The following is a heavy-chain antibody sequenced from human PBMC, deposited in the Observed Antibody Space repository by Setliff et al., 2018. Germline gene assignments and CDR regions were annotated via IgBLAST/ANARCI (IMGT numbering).Heavy chain of an antibody. V-gene: IGHV4-4*08. CDR3: AHSTTFDLHHDY. J-gene: IGHJ4*02. Sequence: SETLSLTCNVSGDSMNDNHWTWIRQPPGKGLEWIGYIYTSGGTNYNPSLKSRVTISVDMSKNQVSLKLFSVTAADTAVYYCAHSTTFDLHHDYWGQGALVTVSS. CDR1: GDSMNDNH. D-gene: IGHD3-9*01. CDR2: IYTSGGT.